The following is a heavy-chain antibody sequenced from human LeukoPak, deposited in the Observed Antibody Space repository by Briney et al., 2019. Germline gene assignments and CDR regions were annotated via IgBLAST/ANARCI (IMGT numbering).Heavy chain of an antibody. CDR1: GITLSNYG. J-gene: IGHJ4*02. V-gene: IGHV3-23*01. CDR3: TKRGIVIRAVIIIGFHKEAYYFDY. D-gene: IGHD3-10*01. CDR2: ISERGGST. Sequence: GGSLRLSCVVSGITLSNYGMSWVRQAPGKGLEWVSGISERGGSTNYADSVKGRFIISRDTSKNTVYLQMNSLRVEDTAVYFCTKRGIVIRAVIIIGFHKEAYYFDYWGQGILVTVSS.